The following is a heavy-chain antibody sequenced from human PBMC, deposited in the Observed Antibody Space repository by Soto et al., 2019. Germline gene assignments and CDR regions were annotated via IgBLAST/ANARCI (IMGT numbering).Heavy chain of an antibody. Sequence: ASVKVSCKASGYTLSDYYIHWVRQAPGQGLEWMGWINPNSGGTKYAPKFQGGVTMTRDTSITTAYMELSRMRYGDTAVYYCAREPATAKPEGVDFWG. CDR2: INPNSGGT. CDR3: AREPATAKPEGVDF. D-gene: IGHD1-1*01. V-gene: IGHV1-2*02. CDR1: GYTLSDYY. J-gene: IGHJ4*01.